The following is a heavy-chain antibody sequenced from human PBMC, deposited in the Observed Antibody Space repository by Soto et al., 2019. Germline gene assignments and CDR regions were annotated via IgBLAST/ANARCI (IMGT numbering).Heavy chain of an antibody. J-gene: IGHJ4*02. CDR3: VRPGLTVPGTRYFDP. Sequence: EVQLLESGGAFVQPGGSLRLSCAASGFTFNSYAMSWVRQAPGKGLEWVSAIGSDGTAIQYADSVKGRFTISQDNSNDMLYWQMNSLRAEDTAVYYCVRPGLTVPGTRYFDPWGQGALVTVSS. CDR1: GFTFNSYA. D-gene: IGHD6-19*01. CDR2: IGSDGTAI. V-gene: IGHV3-23*05.